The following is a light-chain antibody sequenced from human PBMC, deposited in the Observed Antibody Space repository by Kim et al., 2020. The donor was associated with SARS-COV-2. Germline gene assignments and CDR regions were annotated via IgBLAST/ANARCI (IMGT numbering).Light chain of an antibody. V-gene: IGKV1-33*01. CDR1: QDIRNF. Sequence: SVGDRVTITCQASQDIRNFLNWCRQKPGKAPNILIYDGSNLETGVPSRFSGSGSGTDFTLTINSLQPEDIATYYCQQYNSLPVTFGQGTRLEIK. J-gene: IGKJ5*01. CDR2: DGS. CDR3: QQYNSLPVT.